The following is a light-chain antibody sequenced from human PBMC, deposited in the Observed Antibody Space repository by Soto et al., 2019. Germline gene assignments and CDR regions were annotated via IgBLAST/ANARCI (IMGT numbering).Light chain of an antibody. CDR2: DVD. V-gene: IGLV2-14*01. Sequence: SVLTQPASVSGSPGQSITISCTGTSSDVGGYSYVSWYQQHPGKAPKLMIYDVDNRPSGVSNRFSGSKSGNTASLTISGLQAEDEADYYCSSYTSSSTLVFGTGTKVTVL. J-gene: IGLJ1*01. CDR3: SSYTSSSTLV. CDR1: SSDVGGYSY.